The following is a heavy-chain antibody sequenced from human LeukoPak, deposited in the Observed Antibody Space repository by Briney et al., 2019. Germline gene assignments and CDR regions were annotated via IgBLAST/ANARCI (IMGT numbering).Heavy chain of an antibody. D-gene: IGHD6-25*01. CDR1: GYSISSGYY. CDR3: ASWRAAYYFDY. CDR2: IYHSGST. Sequence: SETLSLTCAVSGYSISSGYYWGWIRQPPGKRLEWIGSIYHSGSTYYNPSLKSRVTISVDTSKNQFSLKLSSVTAADTAVYYCASWRAAYYFDYWGQGTLVTVSS. V-gene: IGHV4-38-2*01. J-gene: IGHJ4*02.